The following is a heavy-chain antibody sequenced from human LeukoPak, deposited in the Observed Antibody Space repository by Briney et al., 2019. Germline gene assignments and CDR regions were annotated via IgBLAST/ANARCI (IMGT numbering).Heavy chain of an antibody. Sequence: ASVKVSCKASGYTFTGYYIHWVRQAPGQGLEWMGRINPNSGGTNYAQKFQGRVTMTRDTSISTVYMELSRLGSDNAAVYYCARGPSYTSGWWIYFDYWGQGTLVTVSS. J-gene: IGHJ4*02. CDR1: GYTFTGYY. D-gene: IGHD6-19*01. CDR3: ARGPSYTSGWWIYFDY. CDR2: INPNSGGT. V-gene: IGHV1-2*06.